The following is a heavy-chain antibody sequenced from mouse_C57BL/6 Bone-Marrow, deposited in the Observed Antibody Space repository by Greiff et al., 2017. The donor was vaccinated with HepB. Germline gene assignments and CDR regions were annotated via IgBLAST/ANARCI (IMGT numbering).Heavy chain of an antibody. CDR2: IYPGDGDT. V-gene: IGHV1-82*01. CDR3: ARSGDGNPWFAY. D-gene: IGHD2-1*01. J-gene: IGHJ3*01. CDR1: GYAFSSSW. Sequence: VQVVESGPELVKPGASVKISCKASGYAFSSSWMNWVKQRPGKGLEWIGRIYPGDGDTNYNGKFKGKATLTADKSSSTAYMQLSSLTSEDSAVYFCARSGDGNPWFAYWGQGTLVTVSA.